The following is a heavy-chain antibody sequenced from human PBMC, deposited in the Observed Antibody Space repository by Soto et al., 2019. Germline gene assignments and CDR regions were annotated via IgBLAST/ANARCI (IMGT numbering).Heavy chain of an antibody. J-gene: IGHJ6*02. D-gene: IGHD3-10*01. Sequence: GESLKISCKGSGYSFPSDWIGWVRQMPGKGLEWMGIIYPVDSETRYSPSFQGQVTFSADKSINTAYLEWNSLKASDTAIYYCARPHTVRGVIGGMDVWGQGTTVTVSS. CDR2: IYPVDSET. CDR3: ARPHTVRGVIGGMDV. V-gene: IGHV5-51*01. CDR1: GYSFPSDW.